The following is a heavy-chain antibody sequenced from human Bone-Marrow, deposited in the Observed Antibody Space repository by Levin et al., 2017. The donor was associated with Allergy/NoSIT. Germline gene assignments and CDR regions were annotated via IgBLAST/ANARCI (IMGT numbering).Heavy chain of an antibody. J-gene: IGHJ4*02. D-gene: IGHD4-17*01. V-gene: IGHV4-31*03. CDR1: GGSISSSGYH. Sequence: SETLSLTCTVSGGSISSSGYHWTWIRQYPNTGLEWIGYISYRGSTYFNPSLKSRLTMSIDTSEQHFSLNLTSVSAADTAIYYCARLDGYSLDYWGQGALVTVSS. CDR3: ARLDGYSLDY. CDR2: ISYRGST.